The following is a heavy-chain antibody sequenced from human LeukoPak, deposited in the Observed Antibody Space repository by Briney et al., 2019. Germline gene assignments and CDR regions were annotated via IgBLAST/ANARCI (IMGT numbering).Heavy chain of an antibody. CDR3: ATAPSGSATFLAC. D-gene: IGHD3-10*01. Sequence: GGSLRLPCAASGFTFVSYGMHWVRQAPGKGLEWVAVIWYGGSDKYYADSVKGRFPISRDNSKNTLYLQMNSLRAEDTAVYYCATAPSGSATFLACWDERTLVTVSS. CDR1: GFTFVSYG. J-gene: IGHJ4*02. CDR2: IWYGGSDK. V-gene: IGHV3-33*01.